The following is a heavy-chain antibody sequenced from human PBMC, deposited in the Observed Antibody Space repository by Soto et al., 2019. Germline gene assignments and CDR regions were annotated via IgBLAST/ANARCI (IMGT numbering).Heavy chain of an antibody. D-gene: IGHD3-22*01. J-gene: IGHJ5*02. Sequence: PSETLSLTCTVSGDSITSGGYYWSWIRQHPEKGLEWIGYIHHNGNAYNNPSLESRVTMSVDTSKNQFFLNLTSMTAPDTAVYYCAGDGSSGSSYKNYFDPWGQGTLVTVSS. CDR3: AGDGSSGSSYKNYFDP. CDR1: GDSITSGGYY. V-gene: IGHV4-31*03. CDR2: IHHNGNA.